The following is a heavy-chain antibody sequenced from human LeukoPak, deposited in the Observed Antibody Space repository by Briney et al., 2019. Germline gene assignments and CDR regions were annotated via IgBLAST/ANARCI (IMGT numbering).Heavy chain of an antibody. CDR1: GFTFSSYA. V-gene: IGHV3-23*01. Sequence: GASLRLSCAASGFTFSSYAMSWVRQAPGKGLEWVSAISGSGASTYYADSVKGRFTTSRDNSKNTLYLQMNSLRAEDTAVYYCAKLFSAVTTYFQHWGQGTLVTVSS. D-gene: IGHD4-17*01. J-gene: IGHJ1*01. CDR3: AKLFSAVTTYFQH. CDR2: ISGSGAST.